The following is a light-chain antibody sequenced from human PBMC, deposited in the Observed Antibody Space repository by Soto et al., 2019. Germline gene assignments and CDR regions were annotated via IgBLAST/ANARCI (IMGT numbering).Light chain of an antibody. CDR3: QQYESSPPT. Sequence: EIVMTQFPATLSVSPGERATLYCRASQSVVSNVAWYQHKPGQAPRLLIHGTSTRATGFPDRFSGSVSGTDFTLTVSRLEPEDFALYYCQQYESSPPTFGQGTKVDIK. J-gene: IGKJ1*01. V-gene: IGKV3-15*01. CDR1: QSVVSN. CDR2: GTS.